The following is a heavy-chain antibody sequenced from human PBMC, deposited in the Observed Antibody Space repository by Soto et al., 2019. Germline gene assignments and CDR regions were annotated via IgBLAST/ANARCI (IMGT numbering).Heavy chain of an antibody. D-gene: IGHD3-10*01. CDR2: INPNSGGT. CDR1: GSTFTGYY. V-gene: IGHV1-2*02. Sequence: ASVEVSSKASGSTFTGYYIHWVRQAPGQGLEWMGWINPNSGGTNYAQKFQGRVTMTRDTSISTAYMELSRLRSDDTAVYYCARFGPYYYGMDVWGQGTTVTV. CDR3: ARFGPYYYGMDV. J-gene: IGHJ6*02.